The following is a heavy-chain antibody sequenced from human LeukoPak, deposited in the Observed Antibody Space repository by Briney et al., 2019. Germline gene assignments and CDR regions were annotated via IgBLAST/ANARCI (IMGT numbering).Heavy chain of an antibody. CDR1: GGSISSYY. J-gene: IGHJ1*01. Sequence: SETLSLTCTVSGGSISSYYWSWIRQPPGKGLEWIGYIYYSGSTNYNPSLKSRVTISVDTSKNQFSLKLSSVTAADTAVYYCARGPRGYQEYFQHWGQGTLATVSS. CDR2: IYYSGST. D-gene: IGHD6-13*01. CDR3: ARGPRGYQEYFQH. V-gene: IGHV4-59*12.